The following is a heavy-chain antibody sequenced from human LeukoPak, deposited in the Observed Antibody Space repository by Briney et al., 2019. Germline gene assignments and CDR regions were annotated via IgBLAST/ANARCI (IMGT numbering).Heavy chain of an antibody. CDR3: ARGRGSSSWYRCYFDY. J-gene: IGHJ4*02. Sequence: SETLSLTCTVSGGSISSYYWSWIRQPPGKGLEWIGEINHSGSTSYNPSLKSRVTISVDTSKNQFSLKLSSVTAADTAVYYCARGRGSSSWYRCYFDYWGQGTLVTVSS. D-gene: IGHD6-13*01. V-gene: IGHV4-34*01. CDR2: INHSGST. CDR1: GGSISSYY.